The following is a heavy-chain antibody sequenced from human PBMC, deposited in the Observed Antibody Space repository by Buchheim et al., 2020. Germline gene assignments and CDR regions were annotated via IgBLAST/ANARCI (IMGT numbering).Heavy chain of an antibody. CDR3: ARGRRSSSYYYYMDV. CDR2: INHSGST. J-gene: IGHJ6*03. CDR1: GGSFSGYY. V-gene: IGHV4-34*01. Sequence: QVQLQQWGAGLLKPSETLSLTCAVYGGSFSGYYWSWIRQPPGKGLEWIGEINHSGSTNYNPSLKSRVTISVDTSKNQFSLKLSSVTAADTAVYYCARGRRSSSYYYYMDVWGKGTT. D-gene: IGHD6-6*01.